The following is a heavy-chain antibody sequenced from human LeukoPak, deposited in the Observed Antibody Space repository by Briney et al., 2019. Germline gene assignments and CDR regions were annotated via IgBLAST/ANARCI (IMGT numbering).Heavy chain of an antibody. CDR1: GYTFTGYY. D-gene: IGHD6-19*01. CDR2: INPNSGAT. Sequence: ASVKVSCKASGYTFTGYYMHWVRQAPGQGLEWMGWINPNSGATNYAQKFQGRVTMTRDTSISTAYMELSRLRSDDTAVYYCARAPGAQWLVQWGQGTLVTVSS. CDR3: ARAPGAQWLVQ. J-gene: IGHJ4*02. V-gene: IGHV1-2*02.